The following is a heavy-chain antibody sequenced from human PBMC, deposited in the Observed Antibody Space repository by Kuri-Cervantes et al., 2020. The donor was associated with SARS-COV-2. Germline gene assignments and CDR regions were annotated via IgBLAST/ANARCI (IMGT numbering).Heavy chain of an antibody. V-gene: IGHV4-34*01. CDR2: INHSGST. Sequence: SETLSLTCAVYGGSFSGYYWSWIRQPPGKGLEWIGEINHSGSTNYNPSLKSRVTISVGTSKNQFSLKLSSVTAADTAVYYCARATVVNWFDPWGQGTLVTVSS. CDR3: ARATVVNWFDP. J-gene: IGHJ5*02. CDR1: GGSFSGYY. D-gene: IGHD4-23*01.